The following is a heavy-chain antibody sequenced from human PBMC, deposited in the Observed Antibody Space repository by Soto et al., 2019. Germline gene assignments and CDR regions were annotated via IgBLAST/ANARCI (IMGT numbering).Heavy chain of an antibody. CDR3: VGGADLEGRYNWFDP. CDR1: GDTFSSQY. V-gene: IGHV1-46*01. D-gene: IGHD3-3*01. Sequence: QVQLVQSGAEVKKPGASMKVSCKSFGDTFSSQYIHWVRQAPGQGLEWVGLINPSRATTTISQKFQGRVTLTSDTSTRTVYRELSSLRSDVTAIYFCVGGADLEGRYNWFDPWGQGTLVTVSS. CDR2: INPSRATT. J-gene: IGHJ5*02.